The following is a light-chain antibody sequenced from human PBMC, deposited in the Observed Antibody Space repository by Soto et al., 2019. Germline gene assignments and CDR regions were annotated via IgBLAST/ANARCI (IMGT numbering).Light chain of an antibody. Sequence: QSVLTQPPSVSGAPGQRVTISCTGSSSNIGAGYDVHWYQQLPGTAPKLLIYGNSNRPSGVPDRFSGSKSGTSASLAITGLQAEDEADYYCKCYDRRLSRLPVFGIVTKVT. CDR1: SSNIGAGYD. CDR3: KCYDRRLSRLPV. J-gene: IGLJ1*01. CDR2: GNS. V-gene: IGLV1-40*01.